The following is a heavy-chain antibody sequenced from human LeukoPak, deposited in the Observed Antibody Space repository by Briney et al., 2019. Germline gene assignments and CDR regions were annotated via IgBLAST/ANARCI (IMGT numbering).Heavy chain of an antibody. CDR1: GFTFSSYW. J-gene: IGHJ3*02. D-gene: IGHD3-22*01. Sequence: GGSLRLSCAASGFTFSSYWMSWVRQAPGKGLEWVANIKQDESEKYYVDSVKGRFTISRDNAKNSLYLQMNSLRAEDTAVYYCARDLVYYYDSSGYSQPDAFDIWGQGTMVTVSS. CDR2: IKQDESEK. CDR3: ARDLVYYYDSSGYSQPDAFDI. V-gene: IGHV3-7*01.